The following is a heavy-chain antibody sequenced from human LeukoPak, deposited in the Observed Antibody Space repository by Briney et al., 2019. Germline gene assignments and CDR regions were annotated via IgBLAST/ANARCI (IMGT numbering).Heavy chain of an antibody. V-gene: IGHV1-2*02. CDR2: INPNSGGT. Sequence: ASVKVFCKASGNTFTGYYMHWVRQAPGQGLEWMGWINPNSGGTNYAQKFQGRVTMTRDTSISTAYMELSRLRSDDTAVYYCARDMIVVVDYYYYYGMDVWGQGTTVTVSS. CDR1: GNTFTGYY. CDR3: ARDMIVVVDYYYYYGMDV. D-gene: IGHD3-22*01. J-gene: IGHJ6*02.